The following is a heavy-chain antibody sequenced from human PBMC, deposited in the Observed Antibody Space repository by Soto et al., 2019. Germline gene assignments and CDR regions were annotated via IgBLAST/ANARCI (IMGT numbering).Heavy chain of an antibody. J-gene: IGHJ5*01. CDR1: GGSFSGYC. Sequence: SETLSLTCAVYGGSFSGYCWIWIRQPPGKRLEWIGEINHTGSTNYNPSLKSRVTISVDTSKNQFSLKLSSVTAADTAVYFCARGSDYYDSSGYYKGWFDSWGQGTLVTVSS. CDR2: INHTGST. V-gene: IGHV4-34*01. D-gene: IGHD3-22*01. CDR3: ARGSDYYDSSGYYKGWFDS.